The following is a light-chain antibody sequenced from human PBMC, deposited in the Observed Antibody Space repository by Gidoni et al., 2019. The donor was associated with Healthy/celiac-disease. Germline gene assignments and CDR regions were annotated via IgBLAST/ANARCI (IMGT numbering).Light chain of an antibody. J-gene: IGKJ1*01. CDR3: QQYNSYST. CDR2: KES. CDR1: QSISRG. V-gene: IGKV1-5*03. Sequence: DIQMTQSPSTLSASVGDRVTITCRASQSISRGLAWYQQKPGNAPKLLIYKESSLESGVPSRFRGSGSGTEFTLTISSLQPDDFATYYCQQYNSYSTFGQGTKVEIQ.